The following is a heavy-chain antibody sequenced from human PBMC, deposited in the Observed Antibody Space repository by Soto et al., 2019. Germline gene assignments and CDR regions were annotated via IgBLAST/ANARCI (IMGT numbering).Heavy chain of an antibody. CDR1: GFTFDTYA. CDR2: INTGGTI. J-gene: IGHJ6*02. Sequence: EVQLVESGGGLVQPGGSLRLSCVASGFTFDTYALDWVRQAPGKGLEWVSYINTGGTIYYADSVKGRFTISRDNAKNSLYRQMNRLRDEDTAVYYCARDGRRGYDMDVWGQGTTVTVSS. CDR3: ARDGRRGYDMDV. V-gene: IGHV3-48*02. D-gene: IGHD3-10*01.